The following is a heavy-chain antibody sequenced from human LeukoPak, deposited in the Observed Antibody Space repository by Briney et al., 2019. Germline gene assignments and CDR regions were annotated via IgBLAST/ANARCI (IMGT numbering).Heavy chain of an antibody. D-gene: IGHD3-10*01. CDR2: ISGSGGST. Sequence: SGGSLRLSCVASGFTFSSYGMSWVRQAPGKGLEWVSAISGSGGSTYYADSVKGRFTISRDNSKNTLYLQMNSLRAEDTAVYYCAKDGVRYYYGSGSYQAGNFDYWGQGTLVTVSS. J-gene: IGHJ4*02. V-gene: IGHV3-23*01. CDR3: AKDGVRYYYGSGSYQAGNFDY. CDR1: GFTFSSYG.